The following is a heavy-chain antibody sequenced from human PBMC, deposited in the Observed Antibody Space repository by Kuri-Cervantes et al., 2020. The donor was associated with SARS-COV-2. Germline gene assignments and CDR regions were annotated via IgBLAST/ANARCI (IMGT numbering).Heavy chain of an antibody. CDR2: ISGTGHST. CDR3: ARDGNSLDFWSGYGYYYGMDV. Sequence: GGSLRLSCAASGFTISSYWMHWVRQAPGKGLVWVSLISGTGHSTYYADSVKGRFTISRDNPNNTLYLQMNSLRDEDTAVYYCARDGNSLDFWSGYGYYYGMDVWGQGTTVTVSS. D-gene: IGHD3-3*01. J-gene: IGHJ6*02. V-gene: IGHV3-74*01. CDR1: GFTISSYW.